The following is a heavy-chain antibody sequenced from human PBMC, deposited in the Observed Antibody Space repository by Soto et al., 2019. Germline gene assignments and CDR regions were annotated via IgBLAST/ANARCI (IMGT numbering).Heavy chain of an antibody. V-gene: IGHV1-69*01. CDR1: GGTFSSYA. J-gene: IGHJ4*02. CDR2: IIPIFGTA. D-gene: IGHD2-2*01. Sequence: QVQLVQSGAEVKKPGSSVQVSCKASGGTFSSYAISWVRQAPGQGLAWMGGIIPIFGTANYAQKFQGRVTITADESTSTAYMELSSLRSEDTAVYYCARDRLSEVPAALNIWGQGTLVTVSS. CDR3: ARDRLSEVPAALNI.